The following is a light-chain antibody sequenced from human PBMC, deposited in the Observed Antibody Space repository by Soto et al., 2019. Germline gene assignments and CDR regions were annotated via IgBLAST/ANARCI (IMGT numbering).Light chain of an antibody. CDR2: EVS. J-gene: IGLJ2*01. CDR1: SSDVGGYNY. V-gene: IGLV2-8*01. CDR3: SSFAGNNNLV. Sequence: QSALTQPPSASGSPGQSVTISCTGTSSDVGGYNYVSWYQQHPDKAHKLMISEVSKRPSGVPDRFSGSKSGNTASLTVSRLQDEDEAGYYCSSFAGNNNLVFGGGTKVTVL.